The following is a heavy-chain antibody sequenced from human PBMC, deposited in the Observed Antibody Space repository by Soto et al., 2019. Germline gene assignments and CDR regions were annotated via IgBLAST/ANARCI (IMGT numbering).Heavy chain of an antibody. Sequence: PSETLSLTCTVSGGSISSGDYYWSWIRQPPGRGLEWIGYIYYSGSTYYNPSLKSRVTISVDTSKNQFSLKLSSVTAADTAVYYCAREEVSGSYYWDVGYWGQGTLVTVSS. V-gene: IGHV4-30-4*01. CDR3: AREEVSGSYYWDVGY. D-gene: IGHD1-26*01. CDR1: GGSISSGDYY. J-gene: IGHJ4*02. CDR2: IYYSGST.